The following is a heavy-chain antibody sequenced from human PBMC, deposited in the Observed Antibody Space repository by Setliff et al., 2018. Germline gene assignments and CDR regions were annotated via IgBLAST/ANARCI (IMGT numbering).Heavy chain of an antibody. CDR1: GGPINNFRDY. Sequence: SETLSLTCNVSGGPINNFRDYWGWIRQAPGKGLEWIGNVYYTGITYYNPSLKSRVTMSVDTSNNQFSLNLKSVTAADTAVYFCARTGTYRYFDFWGQGTQVTVSS. CDR3: ARTGTYRYFDF. J-gene: IGHJ4*02. D-gene: IGHD1-1*01. CDR2: VYYTGIT. V-gene: IGHV4-39*01.